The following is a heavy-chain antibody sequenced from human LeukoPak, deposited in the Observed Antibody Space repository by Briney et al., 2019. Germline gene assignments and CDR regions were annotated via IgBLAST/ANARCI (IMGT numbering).Heavy chain of an antibody. D-gene: IGHD1-1*01. J-gene: IGHJ5*02. CDR1: GYSFTSFG. V-gene: IGHV1-18*01. CDR2: ISTYNGNT. CDR3: ARDGTTGTTFRFDP. Sequence: ASVKVSCKASGYSFTSFGISWVRQAPGQGLEWMGGISTYNGNTNYAQKFQDRVTMTTDTSTRTVYMELRSLRSDDTAVYYCARDGTTGTTFRFDPWGQGTLVTVSS.